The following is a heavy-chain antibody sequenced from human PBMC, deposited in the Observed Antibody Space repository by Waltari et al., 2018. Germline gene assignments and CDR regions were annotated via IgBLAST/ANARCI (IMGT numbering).Heavy chain of an antibody. D-gene: IGHD2-2*01. CDR2: IYPGDSDT. CDR3: ARLQAPDCSSTSCHGGGFDY. Sequence: EVQLVQSGAEVKKPGESLTISCKGSGYSFTSYWIGWVRQMPGKGLGWMGIIYPGDSDTRYSPSFQGQVTISADKSISTAYLQWSSLKASDTAMYYCARLQAPDCSSTSCHGGGFDYWGQGTLVTVSS. J-gene: IGHJ4*02. V-gene: IGHV5-51*01. CDR1: GYSFTSYW.